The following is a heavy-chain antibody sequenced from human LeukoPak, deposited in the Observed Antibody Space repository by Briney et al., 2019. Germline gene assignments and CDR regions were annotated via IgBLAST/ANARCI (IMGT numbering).Heavy chain of an antibody. J-gene: IGHJ6*02. V-gene: IGHV4-34*01. CDR3: ARGRSRSVCGGGSCHYFYYGMDV. CDR2: INHSGST. D-gene: IGHD2-15*01. Sequence: PSETLSLTCAVYGGSLSGYYWSWIRQPPGKGLEWIGEINHSGSTNYNPSLKSRVTISVDTSKNQFSLKLTSVTAADTAVYYCARGRSRSVCGGGSCHYFYYGMDVWGQGTTVTVSS. CDR1: GGSLSGYY.